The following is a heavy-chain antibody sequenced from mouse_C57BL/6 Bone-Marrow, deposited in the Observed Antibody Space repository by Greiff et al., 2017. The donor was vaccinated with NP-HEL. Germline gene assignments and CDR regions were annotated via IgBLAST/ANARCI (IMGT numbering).Heavy chain of an antibody. V-gene: IGHV5-9-1*02. Sequence: EVQGVESREGLVKPGGSLKLSCAASGFTFSSYAMSWVRQTPEKRLEWVAYISSGGDYIYYADTVKGRFTISRDNARNTLYLQMSSLKSEDTAMYYCTREGSNYLAYWGQGTLVTVSA. D-gene: IGHD2-5*01. CDR1: GFTFSSYA. CDR2: ISSGGDYI. CDR3: TREGSNYLAY. J-gene: IGHJ3*01.